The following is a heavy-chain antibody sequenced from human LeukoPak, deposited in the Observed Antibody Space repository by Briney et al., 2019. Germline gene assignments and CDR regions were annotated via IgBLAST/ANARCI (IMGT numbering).Heavy chain of an antibody. CDR3: ASVVVVTAIWSY. CDR2: INHSGSI. J-gene: IGHJ4*02. D-gene: IGHD2-21*02. Sequence: SETLSLTCGVYGGSFSNYYWTWIRQPPGKGLEWIGEINHSGSINYNPSLKSRVTISVDTSKNQFSLKLSSVTAADTAVYLCASVVVVTAIWSYWGQGTLVTVSS. V-gene: IGHV4-34*01. CDR1: GGSFSNYY.